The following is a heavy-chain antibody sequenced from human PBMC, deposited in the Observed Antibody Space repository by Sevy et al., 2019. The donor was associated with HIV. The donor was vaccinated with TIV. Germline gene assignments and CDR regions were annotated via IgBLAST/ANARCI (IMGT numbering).Heavy chain of an antibody. J-gene: IGHJ4*02. CDR1: GFTFSSYS. V-gene: IGHV3-21*01. CDR3: ARVGYCSSTSCYYFDY. Sequence: GGSLRLSCAASGFTFSSYSMNWVRQAPGKGLEWISSISSSSSYIYYADSVKGRFTISRDNAKNSLYLQMNSLRAEDTAVYYCARVGYCSSTSCYYFDYCGQGTLVTVSS. CDR2: ISSSSSYI. D-gene: IGHD2-2*01.